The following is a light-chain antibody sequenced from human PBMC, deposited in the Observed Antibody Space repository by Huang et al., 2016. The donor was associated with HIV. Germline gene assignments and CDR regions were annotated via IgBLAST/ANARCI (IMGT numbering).Light chain of an antibody. CDR2: ATS. Sequence: DIQMTQSPSSLSASVGDRVTITCRASQTMSSYLNWYQQKPGKAPKLLIYATSSLQSGVPSRFSGSGSGTHFTLTIRSPQLEDFATYYCQQSYSTPFTFGPGTKVDIK. V-gene: IGKV1-39*01. CDR1: QTMSSY. J-gene: IGKJ3*01. CDR3: QQSYSTPFT.